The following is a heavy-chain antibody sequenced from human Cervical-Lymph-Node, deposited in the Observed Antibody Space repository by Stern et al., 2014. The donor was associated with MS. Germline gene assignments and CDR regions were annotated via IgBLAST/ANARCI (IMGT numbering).Heavy chain of an antibody. CDR2: MNPDSGET. Sequence: QLVQSGAEVKKPGASVKVSCKASGYTFSSFDINWVRRATGQGLEWMGWMNPDSGETGYPEKFPGRVTLTRNTSKTKAYMELSGLRSEDTAVYCFARGETELKLFARSSYYGVDVLGQGTTVTVSS. CDR1: GYTFSSFD. CDR3: ARGETELKLFARSSYYGVDV. D-gene: IGHD1-14*01. V-gene: IGHV1-8*01. J-gene: IGHJ6*02.